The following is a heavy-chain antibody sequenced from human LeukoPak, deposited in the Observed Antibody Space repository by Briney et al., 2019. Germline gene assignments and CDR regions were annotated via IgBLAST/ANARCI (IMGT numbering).Heavy chain of an antibody. V-gene: IGHV1-2*02. Sequence: GASVKVSCKASGYTFTGHYIHWVRQAPGQGLEWMGWINPDGGGTNYAPKFQDRVTMTRDTSITTAYMYVTRLTSDDTAVYYCARELPRDDFSEGGVDYWGQGTLVTVSP. J-gene: IGHJ4*02. CDR2: INPDGGGT. CDR1: GYTFTGHY. CDR3: ARELPRDDFSEGGVDY. D-gene: IGHD3-3*01.